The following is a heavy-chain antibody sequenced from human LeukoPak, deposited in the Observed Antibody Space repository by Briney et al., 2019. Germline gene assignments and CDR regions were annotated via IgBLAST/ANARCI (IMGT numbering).Heavy chain of an antibody. CDR2: TYYRSKWYN. V-gene: IGHV6-1*01. Sequence: SQTLSLTCAISGDSVSSNSAAWNWSRQSPSRGLEWLGRTYYRSKWYNDYAVSAKSRITINPDTSKNQFSLQLNSVTPEDTAVYYCARGTGTALRYFDWLHPFDYWGQGTLVTVSS. CDR3: ARGTGTALRYFDWLHPFDY. CDR1: GDSVSSNSAA. D-gene: IGHD3-9*01. J-gene: IGHJ4*02.